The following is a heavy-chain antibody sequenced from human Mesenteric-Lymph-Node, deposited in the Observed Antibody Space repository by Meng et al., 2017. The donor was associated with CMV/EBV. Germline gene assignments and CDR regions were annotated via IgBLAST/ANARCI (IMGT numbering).Heavy chain of an antibody. J-gene: IGHJ5*02. Sequence: VISGDSDSNKSVAWNWIRQSPSRGLEWLGRTYYRSKWYNDYAVSVKSRITINPDTSKNQFSLQLNSVTPEDTAVYYCAKGINWFDPWGQGSLVTVSS. CDR2: TYYRSKWYN. V-gene: IGHV6-1*01. CDR3: AKGINWFDP. CDR1: GDSDSNKSVA.